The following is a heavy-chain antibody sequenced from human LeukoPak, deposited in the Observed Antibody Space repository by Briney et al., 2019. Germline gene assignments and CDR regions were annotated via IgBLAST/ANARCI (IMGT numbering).Heavy chain of an antibody. Sequence: GGPLRLSCAASGFTFSNYGMHWVRQAPGKGLEWEAVVSRDGSNKFYADSVKGRFTISRDNSKNTVILQMNSLRPEDTAVYYCARKGGGSSWVVDYWGQGTLVTVSS. V-gene: IGHV3-30*03. J-gene: IGHJ4*02. CDR2: VSRDGSNK. CDR3: ARKGGGSSWVVDY. D-gene: IGHD6-13*01. CDR1: GFTFSNYG.